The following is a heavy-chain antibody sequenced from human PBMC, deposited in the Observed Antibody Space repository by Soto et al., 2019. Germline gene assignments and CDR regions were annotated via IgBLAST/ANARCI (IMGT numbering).Heavy chain of an antibody. CDR2: IIPFSGTV. D-gene: IGHD3-10*01. J-gene: IGHJ6*02. CDR1: GGPFMSQA. V-gene: IGHV1-69*13. Sequence: SVKVSCKTSGGPFMSQAISWVRQAPGQGPEWMGGIIPFSGTVTYTQRFQGRLTLTADEPTKTAYMELSSLRSEDTAVYYCARGSYDSYAGFFGMDVWGQGTKVTVSS. CDR3: ARGSYDSYAGFFGMDV.